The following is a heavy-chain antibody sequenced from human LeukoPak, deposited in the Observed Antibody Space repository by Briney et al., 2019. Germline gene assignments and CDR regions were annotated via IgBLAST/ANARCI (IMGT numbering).Heavy chain of an antibody. D-gene: IGHD7-27*01. J-gene: IGHJ3*02. V-gene: IGHV4-59*12. CDR2: IYSSGNT. Sequence: TSGTLSLTCTVSHDSFISYYWNWIRQPPGKGLEWIGYIYSSGNTDYNPALKSRVTMSMDTSRNQFSLKLSSVTAADTAVYYCARETSFNPWGKGDAFDIWGQGTMVTVSS. CDR1: HDSFISYY. CDR3: ARETSFNPWGKGDAFDI.